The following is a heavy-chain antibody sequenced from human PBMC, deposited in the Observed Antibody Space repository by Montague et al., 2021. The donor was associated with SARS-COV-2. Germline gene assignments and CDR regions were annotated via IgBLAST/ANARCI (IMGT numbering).Heavy chain of an antibody. CDR2: VYYNGDT. CDR1: GGSTASHY. D-gene: IGHD6-19*01. Sequence: SETLSLTCTVSGGSTASHYWNWIRQSPGKRPEWIGNVYYNGDTKYNPSLQNRVTISIETSENQFSLRLNSVTAADTADYRSASGWAFDPWGQGRLVTVSS. CDR3: ASGWAFDP. V-gene: IGHV4-59*08. J-gene: IGHJ3*01.